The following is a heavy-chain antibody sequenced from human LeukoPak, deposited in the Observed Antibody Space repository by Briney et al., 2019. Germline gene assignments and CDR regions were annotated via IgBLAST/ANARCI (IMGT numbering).Heavy chain of an antibody. D-gene: IGHD3-22*01. CDR3: AKQVRKTYYYDSSGYHFDY. CDR1: GFTFSSYA. Sequence: PGGSLRLSCAASGFTFSSYAMSWVRQAPGKGLEWVSAISGSGGSTYYADSVKGRFTISRDNSKNTLYLQMNSLRAEDTAVYYCAKQVRKTYYYDSSGYHFDYWGQGTLVTVSS. J-gene: IGHJ4*02. CDR2: ISGSGGST. V-gene: IGHV3-23*01.